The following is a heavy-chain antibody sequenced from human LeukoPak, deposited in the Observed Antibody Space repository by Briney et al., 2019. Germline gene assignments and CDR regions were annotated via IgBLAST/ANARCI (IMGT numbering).Heavy chain of an antibody. CDR2: IYTRGGA. CDR1: GFTISGSY. D-gene: IGHD3-10*01. J-gene: IGHJ6*03. CDR3: VKGSGITGRHGDYYYLDV. V-gene: IGHV3-66*01. Sequence: PGGSLRLSCAASGFTISGSYMAWVRQAPGKGLDWVSVIYTRGGAYDAASVKGRFTISRDTSNNTLDLQMNSLSLEDTAVYYCVKGSGITGRHGDYYYLDVWGNGTTVTVSS.